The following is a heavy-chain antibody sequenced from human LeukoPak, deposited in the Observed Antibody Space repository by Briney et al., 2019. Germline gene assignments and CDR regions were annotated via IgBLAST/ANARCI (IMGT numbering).Heavy chain of an antibody. CDR1: GVSISDDY. D-gene: IGHD3-22*01. CDR3: ARATYDSSGYYYFDY. CDR2: IYTSGST. V-gene: IGHV4-4*07. J-gene: IGHJ4*02. Sequence: SETLSLTCTFSGVSISDDYWNWVRQPAGKGLEWIGRIYTSGSTDYNPSLEGRISMSVDTSRNNFSLKLSSVTAAATAVYHCARATYDSSGYYYFDYWGQGTLVTVPS.